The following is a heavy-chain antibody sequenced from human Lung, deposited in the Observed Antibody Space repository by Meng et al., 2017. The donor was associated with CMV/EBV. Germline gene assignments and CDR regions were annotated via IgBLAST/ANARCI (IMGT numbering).Heavy chain of an antibody. CDR1: SGSFSGYY. V-gene: IGHV4-34*01. J-gene: IGHJ6*02. Sequence: SETLSLXXAINSGSFSGYYWSWIRQPPGGAMEWIGEINQSGSPNYNPSLKSRVTMSIDTSEDQFSLKLSSVTAADTAVYYCSRGEGAIAVVPAANYYGMDVWGQGPTVTVSS. CDR2: INQSGSP. CDR3: SRGEGAIAVVPAANYYGMDV. D-gene: IGHD2-2*01.